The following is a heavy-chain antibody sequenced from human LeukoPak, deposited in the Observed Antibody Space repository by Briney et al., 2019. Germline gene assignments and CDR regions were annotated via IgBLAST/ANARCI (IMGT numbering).Heavy chain of an antibody. CDR2: IIPIFGIA. CDR3: ARAVAARPFDP. Sequence: SVKVSCKASGGTFSSYAISWVRQAPGQGLEWMGRIIPIFGIANYAQKFQGRVTITADKSMSTAYMELSSLRSEDTAVYYCARAVAARPFDPWGQGTLVTVSS. J-gene: IGHJ5*02. V-gene: IGHV1-69*04. CDR1: GGTFSSYA. D-gene: IGHD6-6*01.